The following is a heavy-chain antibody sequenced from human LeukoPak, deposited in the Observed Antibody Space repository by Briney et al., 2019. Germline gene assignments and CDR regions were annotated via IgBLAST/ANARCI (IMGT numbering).Heavy chain of an antibody. D-gene: IGHD1-26*01. V-gene: IGHV3-72*01. CDR1: GFFFSDYA. Sequence: GGSLRLSCAASGFFFSDYAMSWVRQAPGKGLEWVGRTRNEANIYTTKYAASVKGRFTISRDDSKNSLYLQMNSLKTEDTAVYYCASPVGATTVRAFDIWGQGTMVTVSS. J-gene: IGHJ3*02. CDR3: ASPVGATTVRAFDI. CDR2: TRNEANIYTT.